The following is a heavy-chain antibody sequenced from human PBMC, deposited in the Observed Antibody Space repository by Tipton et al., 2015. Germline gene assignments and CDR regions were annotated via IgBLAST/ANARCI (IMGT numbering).Heavy chain of an antibody. Sequence: TLSLTCAVSAYSISSDYYWGWIRQPPGKGLEWIGSIYYSGSTYYNPSLESRVTTSVDTSKNQFSLKLSSVTAADTAVYYCAGPRGMPAIFGLPWDYYFDYWGQGALVTVSS. CDR1: AYSISSDYY. CDR3: AGPRGMPAIFGLPWDYYFDY. V-gene: IGHV4-38-2*01. J-gene: IGHJ4*02. D-gene: IGHD3-3*01. CDR2: IYYSGST.